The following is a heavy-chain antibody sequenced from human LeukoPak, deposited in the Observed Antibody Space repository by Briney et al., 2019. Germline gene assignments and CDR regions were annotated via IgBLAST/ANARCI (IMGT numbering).Heavy chain of an antibody. CDR3: ATDRGWRTSGYYLYYFEY. Sequence: GGSLRLSCAASGFVFTNYFMSWVRQAPGKGLEWVASIKHDGSEKYYVDSVRGRFTISRDNTMNSLYLQMSSLRAEDTAVYYCATDRGWRTSGYYLYYFEYWGQGTLVTVSS. CDR2: IKHDGSEK. D-gene: IGHD3-3*01. J-gene: IGHJ4*02. CDR1: GFVFTNYF. V-gene: IGHV3-7*01.